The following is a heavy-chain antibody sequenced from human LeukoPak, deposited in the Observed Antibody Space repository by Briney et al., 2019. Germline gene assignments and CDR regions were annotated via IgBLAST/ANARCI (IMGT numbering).Heavy chain of an antibody. CDR1: GFSFSTYG. Sequence: PGGSLRLSCVASGFSFSTYGMHWVRQAPGKGLEWAAFIQYDGSNKYLADSVKGRFAISRDNSKKTLYLQMNSLRAEDTAVYFCAKDPDYWGRGTLVTVSS. V-gene: IGHV3-30*02. CDR2: IQYDGSNK. CDR3: AKDPDY. J-gene: IGHJ4*02.